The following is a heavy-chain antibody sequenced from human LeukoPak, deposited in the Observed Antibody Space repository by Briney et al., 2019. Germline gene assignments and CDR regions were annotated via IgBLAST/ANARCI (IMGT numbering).Heavy chain of an antibody. D-gene: IGHD2-15*01. CDR3: ARQTPADWYFDL. CDR2: IYYSGST. Sequence: SETLSLTCTVSGGSISSSSYYWGWIRQPPGKGLEWIGSIYYSGSTYYNPSLKSRVTISVDTSKNQFSLKLSSVTAADTAVYYCARQTPADWYFDLWGRGTLVTVSS. V-gene: IGHV4-39*01. CDR1: GGSISSSSYY. J-gene: IGHJ2*01.